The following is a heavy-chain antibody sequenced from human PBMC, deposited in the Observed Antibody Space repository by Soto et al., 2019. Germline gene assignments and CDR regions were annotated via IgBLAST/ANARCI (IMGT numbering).Heavy chain of an antibody. D-gene: IGHD2-8*02. Sequence: PSETLSLTCTVSGGSISSGGYYWSWIRQHPGKGLEWIGYIYYSGSTYYNPSLKSRVTISVDTSKNQFSLKLSSVTAADTAVYFCARGGQIGYCAGPSCFKVDYWGQGTLVTVSS. CDR2: IYYSGST. CDR1: GGSISSGGYY. V-gene: IGHV4-31*03. CDR3: ARGGQIGYCAGPSCFKVDY. J-gene: IGHJ4*02.